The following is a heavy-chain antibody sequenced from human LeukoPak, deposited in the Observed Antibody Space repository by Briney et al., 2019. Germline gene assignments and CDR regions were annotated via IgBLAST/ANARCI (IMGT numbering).Heavy chain of an antibody. J-gene: IGHJ4*02. D-gene: IGHD7-27*01. V-gene: IGHV1-8*01. CDR3: ARGPRNWGFDY. CDR1: TYTFTSYD. Sequence: ASVKVSCKASTYTFTSYDINWVPQATGQGLEWMGWMNPVSGNTGYAQNFQGRFTMTRDTAISTAYMELSSLRSEDTAVYYCARGPRNWGFDYWGQGTLVTVSS. CDR2: MNPVSGNT.